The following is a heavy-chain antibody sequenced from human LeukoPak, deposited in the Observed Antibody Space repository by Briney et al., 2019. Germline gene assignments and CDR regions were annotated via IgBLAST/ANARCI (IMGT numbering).Heavy chain of an antibody. V-gene: IGHV4-61*01. CDR2: IYYSGTT. Sequence: SETLSLTCTVSGGSVSSGSYYWSWIRQPPGKGLEWIGYIYYSGTTNSNPSLTSRVTISLDASKNQFSVRLSSVTAADTAIYYCARVRYGYSSSWQFDNWGQGTLVTVSS. CDR1: GGSVSSGSYY. D-gene: IGHD6-13*01. CDR3: ARVRYGYSSSWQFDN. J-gene: IGHJ4*02.